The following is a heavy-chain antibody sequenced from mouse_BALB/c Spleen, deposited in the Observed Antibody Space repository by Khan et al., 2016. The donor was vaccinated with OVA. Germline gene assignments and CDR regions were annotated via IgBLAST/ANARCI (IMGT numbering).Heavy chain of an antibody. V-gene: IGHV1S137*01. Sequence: VQLQESGPELVRPGVSVKISCKGSGFTFTDYAMHWVKQSPAKSLEWIGLISTCAGNTNYKQKFKGKATMTVDKSSNTAYMQLARLTSEDTAIYYCARPACGGYCDYWGQGTTLTVAS. CDR1: GFTFTDYA. D-gene: IGHD1-1*02. CDR2: ISTCAGNT. CDR3: ARPACGGYCDY. J-gene: IGHJ2*01.